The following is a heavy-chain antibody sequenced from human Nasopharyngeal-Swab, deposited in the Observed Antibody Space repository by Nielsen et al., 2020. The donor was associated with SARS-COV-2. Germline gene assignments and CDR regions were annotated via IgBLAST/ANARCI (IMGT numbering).Heavy chain of an antibody. CDR1: GGSISSYY. CDR3: ARGGYSYGSALAWYMDV. J-gene: IGHJ6*03. Sequence: SETLSLTCTVSGGSISSYYWSWIRQPPGKGLEWIGYIYYSGSTNYNPSLKSRVTISVDTSKNQFSLKLSSVTAADTAVYYCARGGYSYGSALAWYMDVWGKGTTVTVPS. D-gene: IGHD5-18*01. V-gene: IGHV4-59*01. CDR2: IYYSGST.